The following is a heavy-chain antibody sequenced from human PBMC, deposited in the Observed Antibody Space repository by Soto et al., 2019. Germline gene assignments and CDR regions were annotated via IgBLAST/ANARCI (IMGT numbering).Heavy chain of an antibody. CDR2: IYYSGST. D-gene: IGHD3-22*01. Sequence: QLQLQESGPGLVKPSETLSLTCTVSGGSISSSSYYWGWIRQPPGKGLEWIGSIYYSGSTYYNPSLKGRVTISVDTSKNQFSLKLSSVTAADTAVYYCARRNYWLSSGFADAFDIWGQGTMVTVSS. V-gene: IGHV4-39*01. J-gene: IGHJ3*02. CDR1: GGSISSSSYY. CDR3: ARRNYWLSSGFADAFDI.